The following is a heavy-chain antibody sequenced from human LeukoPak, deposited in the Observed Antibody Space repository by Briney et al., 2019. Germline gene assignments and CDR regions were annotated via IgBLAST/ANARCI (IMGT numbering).Heavy chain of an antibody. J-gene: IGHJ4*02. CDR3: ARDALPYSSSDYFDY. D-gene: IGHD6-6*01. Sequence: GGSLRLSCAASGFTFSSYEMNWVRQAPGKGLEWVSYISGSGNTIYYAASVKGRFTISRDNAMNSLYLQMNSLRAEDTAVYYCARDALPYSSSDYFDYWGQGTLVTVSS. CDR2: ISGSGNTI. V-gene: IGHV3-48*03. CDR1: GFTFSSYE.